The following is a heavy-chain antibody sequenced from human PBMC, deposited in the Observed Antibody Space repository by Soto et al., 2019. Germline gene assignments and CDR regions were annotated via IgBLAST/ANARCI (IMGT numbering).Heavy chain of an antibody. CDR3: ARLGLTKYCRSSTCYSMDV. J-gene: IGHJ6*02. D-gene: IGHD2-2*01. V-gene: IGHV5-51*01. CDR2: INPGDSHT. CDR1: GYSFTSYW. Sequence: GESLKISCKGSGYSFTSYWIGWVRQMPGKGLEWMGIINPGDSHTRYSPSFQGQVTISADKSINTAYVQWSGLKASDTAIYYCARLGLTKYCRSSTCYSMDVWVQGTTVTV.